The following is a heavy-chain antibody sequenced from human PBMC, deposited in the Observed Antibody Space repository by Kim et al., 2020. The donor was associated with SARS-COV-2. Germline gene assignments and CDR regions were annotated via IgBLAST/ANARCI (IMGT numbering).Heavy chain of an antibody. CDR2: ISGSGGST. V-gene: IGHV3-23*01. CDR1: GFTFSSYA. Sequence: GGSLRLSCAASGFTFSSYAMSWVRQAPGKGLEWVSAISGSGGSTYYADSVKGRFTISRDNSKNTLYLQMNSLRAEDTAVYYCAKDLNYYGSGSYHDYWGQGTLVTVSS. D-gene: IGHD3-10*01. CDR3: AKDLNYYGSGSYHDY. J-gene: IGHJ4*02.